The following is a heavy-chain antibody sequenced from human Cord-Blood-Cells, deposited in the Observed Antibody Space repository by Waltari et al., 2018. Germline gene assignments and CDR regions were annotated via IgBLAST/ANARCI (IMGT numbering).Heavy chain of an antibody. CDR1: GGSFSGYY. CDR3: ARSHYYGSGSYY. Sequence: QVQLQQWGAGLLKPSETLSLTCAVDGGSFSGYYWSWIRQPPGKGLEWIGEINHSGSTNYHPSLKSRVTISVDTSKNQFSLKLSSVTAADTAVYYCARSHYYGSGSYYWGQGTLVTVSS. CDR2: INHSGST. V-gene: IGHV4-34*01. J-gene: IGHJ4*02. D-gene: IGHD3-10*01.